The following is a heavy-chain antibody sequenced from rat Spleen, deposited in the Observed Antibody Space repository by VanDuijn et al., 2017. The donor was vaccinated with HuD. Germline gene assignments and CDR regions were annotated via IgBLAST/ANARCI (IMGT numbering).Heavy chain of an antibody. CDR3: VREELGVRD. CDR2: INKDSSLI. D-gene: IGHD5-1*01. J-gene: IGHJ2*01. Sequence: EVKLVESGGGLVQPGRSLKLSCAASGFNFNDHWMGWVRQAPGKGLEWIGEINKDSSLIIYTPSLKDKFIISRDNAQYTLYLQMSKLGSEDTAIYYCVREELGVRDWGQGVMVTVSS. CDR1: GFNFNDHW. V-gene: IGHV4-2*01.